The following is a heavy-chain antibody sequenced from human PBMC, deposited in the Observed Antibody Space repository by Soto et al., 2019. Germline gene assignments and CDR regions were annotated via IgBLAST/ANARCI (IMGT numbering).Heavy chain of an antibody. D-gene: IGHD3-10*01. CDR3: ARGVDRANPLCAFDI. V-gene: IGHV1-69*12. CDR1: GGTFSSYA. Sequence: QVQLVQSGAEVKKPGSSVKVSCKASGGTFSSYAISWVRQAPGQGLEWMGGIIPIFGTANYAQKFQGRVTITADESTGKADLELSSLRSEDTAVYYCARGVDRANPLCAFDIWGQGTMVTVSS. CDR2: IIPIFGTA. J-gene: IGHJ3*02.